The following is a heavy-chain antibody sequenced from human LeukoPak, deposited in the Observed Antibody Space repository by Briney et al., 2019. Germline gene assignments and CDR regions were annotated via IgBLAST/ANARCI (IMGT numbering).Heavy chain of an antibody. CDR3: ARDGYDSSGYYCYFDY. Sequence: GGSLRLSCAASGFTFSSYAMHWVRQAPGKGLEWVAVISYDGSNKYYADSVKGRFTISRDNSKNTLYLQMNSLRAEDTAVYYCARDGYDSSGYYCYFDYWGQGTLVTVSS. CDR2: ISYDGSNK. CDR1: GFTFSSYA. D-gene: IGHD3-22*01. J-gene: IGHJ4*02. V-gene: IGHV3-30-3*01.